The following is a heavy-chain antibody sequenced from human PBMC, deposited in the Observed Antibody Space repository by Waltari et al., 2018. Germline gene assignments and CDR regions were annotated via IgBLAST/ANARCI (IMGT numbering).Heavy chain of an antibody. J-gene: IGHJ3*02. CDR2: INPNSGGT. Sequence: QVQLVQSGAEVKKPGASVKVSCKASGYTFTGYYMHWVRQAPGQGLEWMGWINPNSGGTNYAQKFQGRVTMTRDTSISTAYMELSRLRSDDTAVYYCARDVTAARGDDAFDIWGQGTMVTVSS. CDR1: GYTFTGYY. V-gene: IGHV1-2*02. D-gene: IGHD2-15*01. CDR3: ARDVTAARGDDAFDI.